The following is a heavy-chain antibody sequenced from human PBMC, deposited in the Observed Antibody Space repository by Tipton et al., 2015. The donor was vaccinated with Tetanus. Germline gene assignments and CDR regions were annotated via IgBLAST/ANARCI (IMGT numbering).Heavy chain of an antibody. CDR3: ARNVCAVNNDAFDI. CDR2: IHHSGLA. CDR1: GDSVSTGNFY. V-gene: IGHV4-30-4*01. J-gene: IGHJ3*02. Sequence: TLSLTCTVSGDSVSTGNFYWSWIRQPPGKGLEWIAFIHHSGLAFSKPSLKSRVSISIDTSQNQFSLRLTSVTAADTAVYFCARNVCAVNNDAFDIWGHGTLVNVSS. D-gene: IGHD6-19*01.